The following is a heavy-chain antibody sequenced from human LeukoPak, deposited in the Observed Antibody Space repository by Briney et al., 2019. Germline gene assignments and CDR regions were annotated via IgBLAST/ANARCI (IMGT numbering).Heavy chain of an antibody. V-gene: IGHV1-2*02. CDR3: ARDAAFGGVIVT. Sequence: ASVKVSCKASGYTFNGYYMHWVRQAPGQGLEWMGWIYPNRGGIYYAQKFRGRVTMTSDTSISTAYMELSRLRSDDTAVYYCARDAAFGGVIVTWGQGTLVTVSS. CDR2: IYPNRGGI. CDR1: GYTFNGYY. D-gene: IGHD3-16*02. J-gene: IGHJ5*02.